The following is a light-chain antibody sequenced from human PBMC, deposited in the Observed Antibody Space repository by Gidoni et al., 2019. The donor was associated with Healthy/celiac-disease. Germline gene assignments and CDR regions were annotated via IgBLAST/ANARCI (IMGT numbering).Light chain of an antibody. CDR3: QQSYSTPPGYT. CDR1: QSISSY. J-gene: IGKJ2*01. CDR2: AAS. Sequence: DIQMTQSPSSLSASVGDRVTITCRASQSISSYLNWYQQKPGKAPKLLIYAASSLQSGVPSRFSGSGSETDFTLTISSLQPEDFATYYCQQSYSTPPGYTFGQGTKLEIK. V-gene: IGKV1-39*01.